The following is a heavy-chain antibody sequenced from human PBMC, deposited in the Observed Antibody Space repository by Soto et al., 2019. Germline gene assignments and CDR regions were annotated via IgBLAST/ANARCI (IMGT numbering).Heavy chain of an antibody. Sequence: EVQLVESGGGLVQPGGSLRLTCVTSGFTLSSYWMSWVRQAPGKGLEWVANMKPDGSEEYYVDSVKGRFTISRDNAKNSLYLQMNNLRVEDTAMYYCVRDAREYSDYLLRFEYWGQGNLVTVSS. V-gene: IGHV3-7*01. CDR2: MKPDGSEE. D-gene: IGHD4-17*01. CDR3: VRDAREYSDYLLRFEY. CDR1: GFTLSSYW. J-gene: IGHJ4*02.